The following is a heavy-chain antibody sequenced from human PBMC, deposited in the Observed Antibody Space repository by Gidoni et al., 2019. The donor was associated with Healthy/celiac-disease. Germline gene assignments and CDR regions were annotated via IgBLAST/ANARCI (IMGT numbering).Heavy chain of an antibody. CDR3: ARDSLRPDTANDAFDI. V-gene: IGHV3-21*01. CDR1: GFTFSSYS. Sequence: EVQLVESGGGLVKPGGSLRRACAASGFTFSSYSMNWVRQAPGTGLEWVSSISSSSSYIYYADSVKGRFTISRDNAKNSLYLQMNSLRAEDTAVYYCARDSLRPDTANDAFDIWGQGTMVTVSS. CDR2: ISSSSSYI. J-gene: IGHJ3*02. D-gene: IGHD5-18*01.